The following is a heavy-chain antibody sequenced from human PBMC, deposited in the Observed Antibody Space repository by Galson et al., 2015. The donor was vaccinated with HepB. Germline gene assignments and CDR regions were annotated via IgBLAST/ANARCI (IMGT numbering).Heavy chain of an antibody. CDR3: ARGDRDGYNAFDY. D-gene: IGHD5-24*01. J-gene: IGHJ4*02. CDR1: GGTFSSYA. Sequence: SVKVSCKASGGTFSSYAISWVRQAPGQGLEWMGGIIPIFGIAKYAQKFQGRVTITADKSKTTAYMELSSLRSEDTAVYYCARGDRDGYNAFDYWGQGTLVTVSS. V-gene: IGHV1-69*10. CDR2: IIPIFGIA.